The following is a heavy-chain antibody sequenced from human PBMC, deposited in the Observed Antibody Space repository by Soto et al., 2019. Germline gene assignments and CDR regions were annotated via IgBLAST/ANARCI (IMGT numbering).Heavy chain of an antibody. CDR3: ARGYYYDSSGMFYFDY. CDR1: GYTFTSYG. D-gene: IGHD3-22*01. Sequence: ASVKVSCKASGYTFTSYGISWVRQAPGQGLEWMGWISGYSGNTNYAQKLQGRVTMTTDTSTSTAYMELRSLRSDDTAVYYCARGYYYDSSGMFYFDYWGQGTLVTVSS. V-gene: IGHV1-18*01. CDR2: ISGYSGNT. J-gene: IGHJ4*02.